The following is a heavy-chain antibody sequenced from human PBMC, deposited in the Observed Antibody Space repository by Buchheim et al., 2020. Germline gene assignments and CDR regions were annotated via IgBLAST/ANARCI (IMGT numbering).Heavy chain of an antibody. D-gene: IGHD3-9*01. Sequence: EVQLVESGGGLVKPGGSLRLSCAAPGFTFSSYSMNWVRQAPGKGLEWVSSISSSSSYIYYADSVKGRFTISRDNAKNSLYLQMNSLRAEDTAVYYCARVFYDILTGYYPNWFDPWGQGTL. J-gene: IGHJ5*02. CDR1: GFTFSSYS. CDR3: ARVFYDILTGYYPNWFDP. CDR2: ISSSSSYI. V-gene: IGHV3-21*01.